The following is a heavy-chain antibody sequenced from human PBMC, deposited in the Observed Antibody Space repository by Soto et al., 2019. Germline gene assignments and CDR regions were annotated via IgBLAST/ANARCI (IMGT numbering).Heavy chain of an antibody. CDR2: ISSSSSTI. CDR3: ARDYSSYGPFDY. D-gene: IGHD5-18*01. CDR1: EFTISECS. J-gene: IGHJ4*02. V-gene: IGHV3-48*01. Sequence: PGGSLRLSCEASEFTISECSMNWVRQDPGKGLEWVTYISSSSSTIYYADSVKGRFTISRDNAKNSLYLQMNSLRAEVTAVYYCARDYSSYGPFDYWGQGTLVTVSS.